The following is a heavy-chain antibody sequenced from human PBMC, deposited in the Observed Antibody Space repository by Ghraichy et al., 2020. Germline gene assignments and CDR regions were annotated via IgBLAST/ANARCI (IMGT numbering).Heavy chain of an antibody. V-gene: IGHV4-31*03. Sequence: LSLTCTVSGGSISSGGYYWSWIRQHPGKGLEWIGYIYYSGSTYYNPSLKSRVTISVDTSKNQFSLKLSSVTAADTAVYYCARGATVVTEPFDYWGQGTLVTVSS. D-gene: IGHD4-23*01. J-gene: IGHJ4*02. CDR2: IYYSGST. CDR3: ARGATVVTEPFDY. CDR1: GGSISSGGYY.